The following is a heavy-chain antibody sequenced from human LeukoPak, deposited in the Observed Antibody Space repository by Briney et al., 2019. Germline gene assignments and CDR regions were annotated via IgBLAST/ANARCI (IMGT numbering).Heavy chain of an antibody. D-gene: IGHD2-2*01. V-gene: IGHV4-38-2*02. CDR3: ARGREYCSSTSCYAPGGAFDI. Sequence: SETLSLTCTVSGYSISSGYYWGWIRQPPAKGLEWIGSIYYSGSTYYNPSPNRRVTISLETTTHQFSLKLSSVTAADTAVYYCARGREYCSSTSCYAPGGAFDIWGQGTMVTVSS. J-gene: IGHJ3*02. CDR1: GYSISSGYY. CDR2: IYYSGST.